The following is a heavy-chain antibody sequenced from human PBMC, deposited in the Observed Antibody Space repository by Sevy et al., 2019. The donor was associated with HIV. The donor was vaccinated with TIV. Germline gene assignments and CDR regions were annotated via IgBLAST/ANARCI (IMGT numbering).Heavy chain of an antibody. CDR3: ARQNFQGYQLLQNGGGADY. D-gene: IGHD2-2*01. Sequence: GESLKISCAASGFTFSSYAMSWVRQAPGKGLEWVSAISGSGGSTYYADSVKGRFTISRDNSKNTLYLQMNSLRAEDTAVYYCARQNFQGYQLLQNGGGADYWGQRTLVTVSS. CDR2: ISGSGGST. V-gene: IGHV3-23*01. J-gene: IGHJ4*02. CDR1: GFTFSSYA.